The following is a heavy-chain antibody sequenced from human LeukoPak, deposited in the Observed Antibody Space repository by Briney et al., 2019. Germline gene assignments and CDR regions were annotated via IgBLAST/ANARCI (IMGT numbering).Heavy chain of an antibody. CDR2: IRYDGSRK. V-gene: IGHV3-30*02. CDR3: ARAPQYYYDSSGYLTEPFDY. J-gene: IGHJ4*02. CDR1: GFIFSSYG. D-gene: IGHD3-22*01. Sequence: GGSLRLSCAASGFIFSSYGMHWVRQAPDKGLEWVAFIRYDGSRKYYADSVKGRFTISRDNSKNTLYLQMNGLRAEDTAMYYCARAPQYYYDSSGYLTEPFDYWGQGTLVTVSS.